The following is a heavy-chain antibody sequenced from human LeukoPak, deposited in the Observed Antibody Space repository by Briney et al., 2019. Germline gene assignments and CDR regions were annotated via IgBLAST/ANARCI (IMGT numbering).Heavy chain of an antibody. CDR1: GLTVSSSY. J-gene: IGHJ4*02. CDR2: IYIGDNP. Sequence: PGGSLRLSCAASGLTVSSSYMSWVRQAPGKGLEWVSIIYIGDNPHYADSVKGRFTISRHSSKNTLYLQMNNLRAEDTAVYYCARVRPWVFDYWGQGTLVTVSS. V-gene: IGHV3-53*04. CDR3: ARVRPWVFDY.